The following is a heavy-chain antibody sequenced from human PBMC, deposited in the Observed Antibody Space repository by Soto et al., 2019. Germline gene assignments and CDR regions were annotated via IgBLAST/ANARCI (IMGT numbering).Heavy chain of an antibody. CDR3: ARGVGGWYGDGAFDI. Sequence: SETLSLTCTVSGGSISSSSYYWCWIRQPPGKGLEWIGSIYYSGSTYYNPSLKSRVTISVDTSKNQFSLKLSSVTAADTAVYYCARGVGGWYGDGAFDIWGQGTMVTVSS. V-gene: IGHV4-39*01. CDR1: GGSISSSSYY. CDR2: IYYSGST. J-gene: IGHJ3*02. D-gene: IGHD6-19*01.